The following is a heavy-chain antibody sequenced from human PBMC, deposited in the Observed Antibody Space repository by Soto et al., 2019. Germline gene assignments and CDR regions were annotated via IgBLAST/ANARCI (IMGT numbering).Heavy chain of an antibody. D-gene: IGHD6-13*01. Sequence: SETLSLTCAVYGGSFSGYYWSWIRQPPGKGLEWIGEINHSGSTNYNPSLKSRVTISVDTSKNQFSLKLSSVTAADTAVYYCARRSLSYSSSWYHYFDYWGQGTLVTAPQ. CDR1: GGSFSGYY. CDR3: ARRSLSYSSSWYHYFDY. CDR2: INHSGST. V-gene: IGHV4-34*01. J-gene: IGHJ4*02.